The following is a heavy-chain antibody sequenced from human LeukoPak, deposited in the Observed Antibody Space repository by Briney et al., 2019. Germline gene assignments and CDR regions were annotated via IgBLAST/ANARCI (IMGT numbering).Heavy chain of an antibody. CDR1: GFKFDNYG. CDR3: ARDYRIVGAEPYYFDY. V-gene: IGHV3-48*02. Sequence: GGSLRLSCAASGFKFDNYGMNWVRQAPGKGLEWVSYISSSSSTIYYADSVKGRFTISRDNAKNSLYLQMNSLRDEDTAVYYCARDYRIVGAEPYYFDYWGQGTLVTVSS. J-gene: IGHJ4*02. D-gene: IGHD1-26*01. CDR2: ISSSSSTI.